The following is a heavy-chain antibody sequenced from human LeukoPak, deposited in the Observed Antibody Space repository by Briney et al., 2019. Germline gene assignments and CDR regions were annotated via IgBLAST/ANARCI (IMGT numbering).Heavy chain of an antibody. Sequence: SETLSLTCTVSGGSISSYYWSWIRQPPGKGLEWIGDIYYSGSTNYNPPLKSRVTISVDTSKNQFSLKLSSVTAADTAVYYCARATKSTYYDFWSGYVEWFDPWGQGTLVTVSS. D-gene: IGHD3-3*01. V-gene: IGHV4-59*01. CDR1: GGSISSYY. J-gene: IGHJ5*02. CDR2: IYYSGST. CDR3: ARATKSTYYDFWSGYVEWFDP.